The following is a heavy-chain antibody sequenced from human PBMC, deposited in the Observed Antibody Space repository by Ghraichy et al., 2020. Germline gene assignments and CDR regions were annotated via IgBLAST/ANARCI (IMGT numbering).Heavy chain of an antibody. J-gene: IGHJ4*02. V-gene: IGHV1-18*01. Sequence: GESLNISCKASGYIFTSSVITWVRQAPGQGLEWMGRISTYNGNTNYAQKLQGRVTMTSDTSTSTAYMELRSLRSDDTAVYYCARLASLVGASLDYWGQGTLVTVSS. CDR3: ARLASLVGASLDY. CDR2: ISTYNGNT. D-gene: IGHD1-26*01. CDR1: GYIFTSSV.